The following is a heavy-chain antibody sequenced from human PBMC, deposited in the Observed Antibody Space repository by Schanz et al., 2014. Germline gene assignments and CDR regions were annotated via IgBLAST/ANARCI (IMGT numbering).Heavy chain of an antibody. CDR1: GYTFTTYY. V-gene: IGHV1-18*04. J-gene: IGHJ3*01. CDR2: ISAFDDKT. Sequence: QVQLVQSGAEVKKPGVSVKVSCKASGYTFTTYYIHWVRQAPGLGPEWMGWISAFDDKTDYAQNFQGRLIMTTDTSTTTVYMELRGLRSDDTAVYYCARETTIITGGAFDVWGQGTRVTVSS. D-gene: IGHD3-9*01. CDR3: ARETTIITGGAFDV.